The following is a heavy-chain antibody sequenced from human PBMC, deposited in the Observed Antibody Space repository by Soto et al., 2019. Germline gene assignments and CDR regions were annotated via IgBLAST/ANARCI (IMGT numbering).Heavy chain of an antibody. J-gene: IGHJ6*02. CDR1: GFTFSTYA. D-gene: IGHD6-13*01. CDR3: AKLAPDSSSWYYFGMDV. Sequence: PGGSLRLSCAASGFTFSTYAMSWVRQAPGKGLEWVSAIAGSRGGAYYADSVKGRFTISRDNSKNTLYLQMNSLRAEDTAVYYCAKLAPDSSSWYYFGMDVWGQGTTVTVSS. V-gene: IGHV3-23*01. CDR2: IAGSRGGA.